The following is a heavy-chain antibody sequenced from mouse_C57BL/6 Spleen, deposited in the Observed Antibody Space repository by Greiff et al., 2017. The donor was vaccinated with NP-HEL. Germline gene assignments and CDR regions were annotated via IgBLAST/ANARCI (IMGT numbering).Heavy chain of an antibody. CDR3: ARNREVVAYYAMDY. D-gene: IGHD1-1*01. V-gene: IGHV1-26*01. CDR2: INPNNGGT. J-gene: IGHJ4*01. CDR1: GYTFTDYY. Sequence: EVQLQQSGPELVKPGASVKISCKASGYTFTDYYMNWVKQSHGKSLEWIGDINPNNGGTSYNQKFKGKATLTVDKSSSTAYMELRSLTSEDSAVYYCARNREVVAYYAMDYWGQGTSVTVSS.